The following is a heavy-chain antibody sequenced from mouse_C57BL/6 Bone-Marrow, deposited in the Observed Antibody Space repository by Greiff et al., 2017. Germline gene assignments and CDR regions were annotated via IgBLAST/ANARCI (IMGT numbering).Heavy chain of an antibody. V-gene: IGHV1-31*01. Sequence: VQLQQSGPELVKPGASVKISCKASGYSFTGYYMHWVKQSHGNILDWIGYIYPYNGVSSYNQKFKGKATLTVDKSSSTAYMELRSLTSEDSAVYYGARDGTTVVPYWYFDVWGTGTTVTVSS. CDR2: IYPYNGVS. J-gene: IGHJ1*03. D-gene: IGHD1-1*01. CDR3: ARDGTTVVPYWYFDV. CDR1: GYSFTGYY.